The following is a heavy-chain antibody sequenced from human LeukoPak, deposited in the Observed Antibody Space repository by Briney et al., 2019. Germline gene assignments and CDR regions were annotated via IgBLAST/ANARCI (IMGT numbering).Heavy chain of an antibody. CDR3: ASPPSGDGGSFEY. CDR1: GGTFGTYA. V-gene: IGHV1-69*13. CDR2: IVPMFNTT. D-gene: IGHD3-10*01. J-gene: IGHJ4*02. Sequence: SVKVSCKASGGTFGTYAISWVRQAPGQGLEWMGGIVPMFNTTNYAQKFQGRVTITADESTSTAYMELSSLRSDDTAVYYCASPPSGDGGSFEYWGQGTLVTVSS.